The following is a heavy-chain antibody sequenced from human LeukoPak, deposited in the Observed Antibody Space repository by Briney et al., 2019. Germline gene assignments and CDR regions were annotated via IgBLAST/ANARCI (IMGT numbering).Heavy chain of an antibody. CDR3: ARNPQFWSGYHNWFDP. CDR2: INHSGST. J-gene: IGHJ5*02. D-gene: IGHD3-3*01. CDR1: GGSFSGYY. Sequence: SETLSLTCAVYGGSFSGYYWSWIRQPPGKGLEWIGEINHSGSTNYNPSLKSRVTISVDTSKNQFSLKLSSVTAADTAVYYCARNPQFWSGYHNWFDPWGQGTLVTVSS. V-gene: IGHV4-34*01.